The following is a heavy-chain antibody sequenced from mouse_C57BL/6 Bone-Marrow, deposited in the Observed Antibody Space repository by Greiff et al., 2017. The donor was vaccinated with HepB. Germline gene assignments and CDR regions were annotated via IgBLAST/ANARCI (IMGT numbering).Heavy chain of an antibody. CDR3: TRDSSAYAMDY. CDR2: ISSGGDYI. V-gene: IGHV5-9-1*02. D-gene: IGHD3-2*02. J-gene: IGHJ4*01. CDR1: GFTFSSYA. Sequence: EVKLMESGEGLVKPGGSLKLSCAASGFTFSSYAMSWVRQTPEKRLEWVAYISSGGDYIYYADTVKGRFTISRDNARNTLYLQMSSLKSEDTAMYYWTRDSSAYAMDYWGQGTSGTVSS.